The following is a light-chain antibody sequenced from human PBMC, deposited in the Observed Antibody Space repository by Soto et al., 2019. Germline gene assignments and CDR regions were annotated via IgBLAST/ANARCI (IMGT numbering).Light chain of an antibody. CDR3: CSYAGSSTLV. CDR1: SSDVGSYHL. Sequence: QSVLTQPASVSGSPGQSITISCTGTSSDVGSYHLVSWYQHHPGKAPKLMIYEGSKRPSGVSNRFSGSKSGNTASLTISGLQAEDEADYYCCSYAGSSTLVFGGGTKLTVL. J-gene: IGLJ2*01. CDR2: EGS. V-gene: IGLV2-23*01.